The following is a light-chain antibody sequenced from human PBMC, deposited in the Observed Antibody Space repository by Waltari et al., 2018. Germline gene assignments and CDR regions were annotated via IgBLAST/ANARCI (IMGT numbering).Light chain of an antibody. CDR3: QAWDTLSAWV. J-gene: IGLJ1*01. CDR1: KLGTNF. V-gene: IGLV3-1*01. Sequence: SYELTQPPSVSVSPGQTASITCSGDKLGTNFVSWYQQKPGQSPLLVMYQDSKRPSGIPERFPGSSYGPTATLTISWAQPIDEADYYCQAWDTLSAWVFGAGTKVNVI. CDR2: QDS.